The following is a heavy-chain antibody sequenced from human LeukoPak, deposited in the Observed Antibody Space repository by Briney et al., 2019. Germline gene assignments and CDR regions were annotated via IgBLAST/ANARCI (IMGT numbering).Heavy chain of an antibody. CDR2: IPYDGSDK. Sequence: PGRSLRLSCVASGFTFSRYAMHWVRQAPGKGPDWVAVIPYDGSDKYYADSVKGRFTISRDNSKNTLYLQMNSLRPEDTAVYYCARDGASRGAPDDYWGQGTLVTVSS. D-gene: IGHD2-15*01. CDR1: GFTFSRYA. J-gene: IGHJ4*02. V-gene: IGHV3-30-3*01. CDR3: ARDGASRGAPDDY.